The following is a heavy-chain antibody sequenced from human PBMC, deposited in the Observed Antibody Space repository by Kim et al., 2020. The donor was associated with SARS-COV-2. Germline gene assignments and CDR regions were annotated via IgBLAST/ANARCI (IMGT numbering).Heavy chain of an antibody. Sequence: SETLSLTCTVSGGSISSYYWSWIRQPPGKGLEWIGYIYYSGSTNYNPSLKSRVTISVDTSKNQFSLKLSSVTAADTAVYYCAREVVDYEARYYYMDVWGKGTTVTVSS. CDR2: IYYSGST. V-gene: IGHV4-59*01. J-gene: IGHJ6*03. CDR1: GGSISSYY. D-gene: IGHD4-17*01. CDR3: AREVVDYEARYYYMDV.